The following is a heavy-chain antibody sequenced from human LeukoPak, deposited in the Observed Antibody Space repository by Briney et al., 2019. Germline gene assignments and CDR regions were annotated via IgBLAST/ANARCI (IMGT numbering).Heavy chain of an antibody. D-gene: IGHD2-2*01. CDR1: GFTLSSYA. CDR3: AKAYCSSTSCYGYFDL. J-gene: IGHJ2*01. CDR2: ISGSGGST. Sequence: GGSLRLSCAASGFTLSSYAMSWVRQAPGKGLEWVSAISGSGGSTYYADSVKGRFTISRDNSKNTLYLQMNSLRAEDTAVYYCAKAYCSSTSCYGYFDLWGRGTLVTVSS. V-gene: IGHV3-23*01.